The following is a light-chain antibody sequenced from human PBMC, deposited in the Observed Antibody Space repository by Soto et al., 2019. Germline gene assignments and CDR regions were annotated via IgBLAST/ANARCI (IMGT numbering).Light chain of an antibody. CDR1: SSDVGGYNY. J-gene: IGLJ2*01. CDR2: DVS. Sequence: QSALTQPASLSGSPGQPITISCTGTSSDVGGYNYVSWYQQHPGKCPKLLMYDVSTRHSGLSNRVSGSKAGNTASLTISGLQAEDVGDYYCSSYKSSSTLMVFGRGTKLTVL. V-gene: IGLV2-14*01. CDR3: SSYKSSSTLMV.